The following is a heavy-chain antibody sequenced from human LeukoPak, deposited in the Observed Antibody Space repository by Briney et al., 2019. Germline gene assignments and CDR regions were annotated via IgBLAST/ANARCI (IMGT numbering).Heavy chain of an antibody. Sequence: SGGSLRLSCAASGFTFSSYAMSWVRQAPGKGLEWVSAISGSGGSTYYADSVKGRFTISRDNSKNTLYLQMNSLRAEDTAVYYCAKGLYYYDSSGYYLFDYWGQGTLVTVSS. V-gene: IGHV3-23*01. CDR1: GFTFSSYA. CDR2: ISGSGGST. CDR3: AKGLYYYDSSGYYLFDY. D-gene: IGHD3-22*01. J-gene: IGHJ4*02.